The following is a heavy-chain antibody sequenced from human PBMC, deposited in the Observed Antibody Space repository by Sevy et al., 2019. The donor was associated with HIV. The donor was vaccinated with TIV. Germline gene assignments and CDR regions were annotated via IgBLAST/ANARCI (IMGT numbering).Heavy chain of an antibody. V-gene: IGHV3-74*01. CDR2: LNGDGSSA. CDR1: GFTFSSHW. J-gene: IGHJ5*02. CDR3: TRGRSRTYGWFDP. D-gene: IGHD4-17*01. Sequence: RGCLRLSCAASGFTFSSHWMHWVRQAPGKGLVWVSRLNGDGSSASYADFVKGRFTISRDNGKNTVYLQISSLTAEDTAVYYCTRGRSRTYGWFDPWGQGTSVIVSS.